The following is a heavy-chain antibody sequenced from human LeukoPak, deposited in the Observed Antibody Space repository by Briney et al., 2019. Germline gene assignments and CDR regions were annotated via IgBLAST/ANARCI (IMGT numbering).Heavy chain of an antibody. J-gene: IGHJ4*02. Sequence: GGSLRLYCAASGFTFSGYSMNWVRLAPGKGLEWVSSISGSSGSIYYADSVKGRFTISRDNAKNSLDLQMNSLRAEDTAVYYCARANPPAISFFDWWGQGTLVSVSS. CDR3: ARANPPAISFFDW. D-gene: IGHD3-9*01. CDR2: ISGSSGSI. CDR1: GFTFSGYS. V-gene: IGHV3-21*01.